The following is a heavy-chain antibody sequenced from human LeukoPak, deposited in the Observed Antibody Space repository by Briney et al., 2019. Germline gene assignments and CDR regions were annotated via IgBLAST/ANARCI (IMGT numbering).Heavy chain of an antibody. CDR2: IIPIFGTA. J-gene: IGHJ4*02. CDR3: ARETLPTYYDILTIDE. V-gene: IGHV1-69*13. D-gene: IGHD3-9*01. CDR1: GGTFSIYA. Sequence: SVKVSFKASGGTFSIYAISWVRQAPGQGLEWMGGIIPIFGTANYAQKFQGRVTITADESTSTAYMELSSLRSEDTAVYYCARETLPTYYDILTIDEWGQGTLVTVSS.